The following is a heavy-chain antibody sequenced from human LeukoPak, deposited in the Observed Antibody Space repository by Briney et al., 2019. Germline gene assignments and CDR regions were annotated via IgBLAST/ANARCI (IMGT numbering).Heavy chain of an antibody. D-gene: IGHD4/OR15-4a*01. J-gene: IGHJ4*02. CDR3: AKTGYSGSDYGTWYFDY. Sequence: PGGSLRLSCATSGFTFSSNGLHWVRQAPGKGLEWVAFIRYDGSNEYYADSVKGRFTISRDNSKNTLYLQMNSLRTEDTAVYYCAKTGYSGSDYGTWYFDYWGQGTLVTVSS. CDR1: GFTFSSNG. CDR2: IRYDGSNE. V-gene: IGHV3-30*02.